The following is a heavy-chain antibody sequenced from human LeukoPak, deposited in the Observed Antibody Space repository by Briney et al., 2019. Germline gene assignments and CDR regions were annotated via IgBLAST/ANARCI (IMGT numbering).Heavy chain of an antibody. CDR1: GASITSHY. J-gene: IGHJ4*02. V-gene: IGHV4-59*11. Sequence: SETLSPTCTVSGASITSHYWSWIRQPPGKGLEWIGYISYTGGTNYNPSLRSRLTMSVDTSKDQISLKLSSVTAADTAVYYCARISSETHYDYWGRGTLVTVSS. CDR2: ISYTGGT. D-gene: IGHD5-24*01. CDR3: ARISSETHYDY.